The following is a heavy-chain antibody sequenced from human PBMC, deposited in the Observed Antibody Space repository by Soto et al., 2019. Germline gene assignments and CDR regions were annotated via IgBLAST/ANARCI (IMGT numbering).Heavy chain of an antibody. D-gene: IGHD6-13*01. CDR2: ISYYGSNK. Sequence: QVQLVESGGGVVQPGRSLRLSCAASGFTFSSYGMHWVRQAPGKGLAWVAVISYYGSNKYYADSVKGRFTISRDNSKNTLYPHRNSRRAEDTAVYYCAKSLRGDARSGIVDPWGQGTLVTVSS. J-gene: IGHJ5*02. CDR1: GFTFSSYG. CDR3: AKSLRGDARSGIVDP. V-gene: IGHV3-30*18.